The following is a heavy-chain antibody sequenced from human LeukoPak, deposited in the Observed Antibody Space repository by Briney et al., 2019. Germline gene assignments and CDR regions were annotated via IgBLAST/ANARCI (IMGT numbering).Heavy chain of an antibody. D-gene: IGHD6-13*01. CDR2: IYYSGST. V-gene: IGHV4-61*05. J-gene: IGHJ4*02. Sequence: SETLSLTCTVSGGSISSSSYYWGWIRQPPGKGLEWIGYIYYSGSTNYNPSLKSRLTISIDTSKNQFSLKLRSVTAADTAVFYCARGGSGSSWYPFDYWGQGTLVTVSS. CDR1: GGSISSSSYY. CDR3: ARGGSGSSWYPFDY.